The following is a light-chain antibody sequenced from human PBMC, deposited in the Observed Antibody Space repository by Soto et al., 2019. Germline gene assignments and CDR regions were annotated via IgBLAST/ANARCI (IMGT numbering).Light chain of an antibody. V-gene: IGKV1-39*01. Sequence: DIQMTQSPSSLSASVGDRVTITRRASQSISSYLNWYQQKPGKAPKLLINAASSLQSGVPSRFSGSGSGTEFTLTISALQPEDFATYFCQQSYITPRTFGQGTKVEIK. CDR1: QSISSY. J-gene: IGKJ1*01. CDR2: AAS. CDR3: QQSYITPRT.